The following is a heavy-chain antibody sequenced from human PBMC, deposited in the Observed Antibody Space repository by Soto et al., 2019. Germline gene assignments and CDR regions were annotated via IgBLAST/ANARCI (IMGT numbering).Heavy chain of an antibody. CDR2: ISAYNGNT. D-gene: IGHD4-17*01. Sequence: ASVKVSCKASGYTFTSYGISWVRQAPGQGLEWMGWISAYNGNTNYAQKLQGRVTMTTDTSTSTAYMELRSLRSDDTAVYYCARDNYYGDYFDWFDPWGQGTLVTVSS. CDR3: ARDNYYGDYFDWFDP. J-gene: IGHJ5*02. CDR1: GYTFTSYG. V-gene: IGHV1-18*01.